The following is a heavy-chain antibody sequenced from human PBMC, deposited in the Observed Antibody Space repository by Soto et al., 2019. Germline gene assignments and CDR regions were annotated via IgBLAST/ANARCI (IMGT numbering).Heavy chain of an antibody. CDR3: ARGSITIFGVVSHLDI. CDR1: GYSFTRYW. J-gene: IGHJ3*02. V-gene: IGHV5-51*01. D-gene: IGHD3-3*01. Sequence: PGESLNLSCKGSGYSFTRYWIGWVRQMPGKGLEWMGIIYPGDSDTRYSPSFQGQVTISADKSISTAYLQWSSLKASDTAMYYCARGSITIFGVVSHLDIWGQGTMVTVSS. CDR2: IYPGDSDT.